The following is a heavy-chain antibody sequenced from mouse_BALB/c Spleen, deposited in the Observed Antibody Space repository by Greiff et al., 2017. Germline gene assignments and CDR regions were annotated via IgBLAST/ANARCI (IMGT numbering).Heavy chain of an antibody. CDR3: APTMIGDAMDY. Sequence: QVQLQQSGAELARPGASVKLSCKASGYTFTSYWMQRVKQRPGQGLEWIGAIYPGDGDTRYTQKFKGKATLTADKSSSTAYMQLSSLASEDSAVYYCAPTMIGDAMDYWGQGTSVTVSS. CDR1: GYTFTSYW. J-gene: IGHJ4*01. V-gene: IGHV1-87*01. CDR2: IYPGDGDT. D-gene: IGHD2-4*01.